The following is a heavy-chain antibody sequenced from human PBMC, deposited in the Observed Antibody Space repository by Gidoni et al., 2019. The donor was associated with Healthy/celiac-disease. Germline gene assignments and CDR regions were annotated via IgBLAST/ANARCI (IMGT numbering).Heavy chain of an antibody. CDR1: GFTFDDYA. Sequence: EVQLVESGGGLVQPGRSLRLSCAASGFTFDDYAMHWVRQAPGKGLEWVSGISWNSGSIGYADSVKGRFTISRDNAKNSLYLQMNSLRAEDTALYYCAIDHEVPGYSNYVGLFNYWGQGTLVTVSS. J-gene: IGHJ4*02. V-gene: IGHV3-9*01. D-gene: IGHD4-4*01. CDR3: AIDHEVPGYSNYVGLFNY. CDR2: ISWNSGSI.